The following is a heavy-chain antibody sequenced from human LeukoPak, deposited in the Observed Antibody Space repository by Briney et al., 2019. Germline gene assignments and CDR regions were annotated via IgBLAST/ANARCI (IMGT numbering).Heavy chain of an antibody. CDR3: ARLWTSDWTAAHWYFDL. CDR1: GGSIGSSSYY. J-gene: IGHJ2*01. Sequence: SETLSLTCTVSGGSIGSSSYYWGWIRQAPGKGLEWIANIHFGGTTYYNPSLKSRVTISVDTSKNQFSLKVNSVTAADTAIYYCARLWTSDWTAAHWYFDLWGRGTLVTVSS. V-gene: IGHV4-39*01. CDR2: IHFGGTT. D-gene: IGHD6-19*01.